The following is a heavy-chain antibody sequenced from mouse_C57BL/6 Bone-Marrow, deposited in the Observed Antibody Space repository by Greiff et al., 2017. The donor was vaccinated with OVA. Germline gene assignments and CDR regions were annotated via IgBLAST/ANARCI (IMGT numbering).Heavy chain of an antibody. V-gene: IGHV1-81*01. J-gene: IGHJ1*03. D-gene: IGHD2-5*01. CDR3: ARESKNWYFDV. Sequence: VKLVESGAELARPGASVKLSCKASGYTFTSYGISWVKQRTGQGLEWIGEIYPRSGNTYYNEKFKGKATLTADKSSSTAYMELRSLTSEDSAVYFCARESKNWYFDVWGTGTTVTVSS. CDR2: IYPRSGNT. CDR1: GYTFTSYG.